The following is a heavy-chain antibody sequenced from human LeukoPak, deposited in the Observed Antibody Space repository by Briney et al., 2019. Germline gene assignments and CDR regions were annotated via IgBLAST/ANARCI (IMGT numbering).Heavy chain of an antibody. V-gene: IGHV3-48*04. J-gene: IGHJ4*02. D-gene: IGHD3-9*01. Sequence: GGSLRLSCAASGFTFSSYSTNWVRQAPGKGLEWVSYIGIDSGNTIYADSVKGRFTISRDNAKNSLYLQMNSLRAEDTAVYYCARDEYDILTGYSDFFDYWGQGTLVTVSS. CDR3: ARDEYDILTGYSDFFDY. CDR1: GFTFSSYS. CDR2: IGIDSGNT.